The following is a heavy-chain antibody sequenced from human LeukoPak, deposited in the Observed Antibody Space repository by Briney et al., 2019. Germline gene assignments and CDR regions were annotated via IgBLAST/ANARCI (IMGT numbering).Heavy chain of an antibody. CDR2: VYDTGNT. CDR3: ARGPGSSYGDYAYYFDN. J-gene: IGHJ4*02. CDR1: GGSITGYY. V-gene: IGHV4-59*01. Sequence: SETLSLTRTVSGGSITGYYWAWIRQPPGKGLEWIGYVYDTGNTNYKSSLKSRVTISIDTSEKQFSLKLTSVTAADTAVYYCARGPGSSYGDYAYYFDNWGQGTLVTVSS. D-gene: IGHD4-17*01.